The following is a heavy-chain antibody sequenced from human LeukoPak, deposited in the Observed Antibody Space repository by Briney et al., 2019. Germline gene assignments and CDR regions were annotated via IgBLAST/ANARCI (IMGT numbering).Heavy chain of an antibody. CDR3: AGDKTTGGWYEFDY. D-gene: IGHD6-19*01. Sequence: PGGSLRLSCAASGFTFSRYNMNWVRQAPGQGLEWVACISKSRNYIYYADSVKGRFTISRDTSKNTVSLQMNSLRAEDTAVYYCAGDKTTGGWYEFDYWGQGTLVTVSS. CDR2: ISKSRNYI. V-gene: IGHV3-21*04. J-gene: IGHJ4*02. CDR1: GFTFSRYN.